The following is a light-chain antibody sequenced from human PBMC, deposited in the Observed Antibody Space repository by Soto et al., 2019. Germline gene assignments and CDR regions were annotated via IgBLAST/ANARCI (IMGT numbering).Light chain of an antibody. V-gene: IGKV1-5*03. CDR3: QQYEFYSST. CDR2: KAS. CDR1: QTIGSW. Sequence: DIQMTQSPAALSVSLGERVTITCRASQTIGSWLAWYQQRPGKPPNLLIYKASTLASGVPSRFSGSGSGTEFTLTINILQPDDFATYCCQQYEFYSSTFGQGTKLDI. J-gene: IGKJ1*01.